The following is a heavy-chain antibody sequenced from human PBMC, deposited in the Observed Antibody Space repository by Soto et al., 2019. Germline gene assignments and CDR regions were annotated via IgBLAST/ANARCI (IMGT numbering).Heavy chain of an antibody. D-gene: IGHD3-3*01. J-gene: IGHJ5*02. Sequence: QVQLQESGPGLVKPSETLSLTCTVSGGSISSYYWSWIRQPPGKGLEWIGYIYYSGSTNYNPSLKSRVTISVDTSKNQFSLKLSSVTAADTAVYYCARGGSGLRFLVGPFDPWGQGTLVTVSS. CDR2: IYYSGST. CDR1: GGSISSYY. CDR3: ARGGSGLRFLVGPFDP. V-gene: IGHV4-59*01.